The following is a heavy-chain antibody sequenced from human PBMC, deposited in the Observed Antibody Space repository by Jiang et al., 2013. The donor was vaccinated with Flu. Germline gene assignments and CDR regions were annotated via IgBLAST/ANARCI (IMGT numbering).Heavy chain of an antibody. Sequence: VQLVESGAEVKKPGASVKVSCKASGYTFTSYYMHWVRQAPGQGLEWMGIINPSGGSTSYAQKFQGRVTMTRDTSTSTAYMELKSLRSDDTAMYYCARVVDLDVLDIWGQGTMVTVSS. V-gene: IGHV1-46*01. J-gene: IGHJ3*02. D-gene: IGHD6-6*01. CDR1: GYTFTSYY. CDR3: ARVVDLDVLDI. CDR2: INPSGGST.